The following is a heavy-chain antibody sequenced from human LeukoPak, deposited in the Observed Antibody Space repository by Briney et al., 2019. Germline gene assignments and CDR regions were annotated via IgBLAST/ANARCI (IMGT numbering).Heavy chain of an antibody. J-gene: IGHJ4*02. CDR1: GFTFSSYS. V-gene: IGHV3-21*01. CDR3: ARDNPYYYDSSGYYLFDY. Sequence: GGSLRLSCAASGFTFSSYSMNWVRQAPGKGLEWVSSISSSSYIYYADSVKGRFTISRDNAKNSLYLQMNSLRAEDTAVYYCARDNPYYYDSSGYYLFDYWGQGTLVTVSS. CDR2: ISSSSYI. D-gene: IGHD3-22*01.